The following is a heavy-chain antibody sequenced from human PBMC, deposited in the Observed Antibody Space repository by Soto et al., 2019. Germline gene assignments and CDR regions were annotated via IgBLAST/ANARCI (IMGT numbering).Heavy chain of an antibody. J-gene: IGHJ4*02. CDR2: IRGSGSST. Sequence: EVQLLESGGGLVQPGGSLRLSCAASGFTFSSYVMSWVRQAPGKGLEWVSTIRGSGSSTYYADSVKGRFTISRHNSKNTEHLQMHSLRAEDTAIYYCAKDHRVTTKAYWGQGNLVTVSS. CDR3: AKDHRVTTKAY. CDR1: GFTFSSYV. D-gene: IGHD5-12*01. V-gene: IGHV3-23*01.